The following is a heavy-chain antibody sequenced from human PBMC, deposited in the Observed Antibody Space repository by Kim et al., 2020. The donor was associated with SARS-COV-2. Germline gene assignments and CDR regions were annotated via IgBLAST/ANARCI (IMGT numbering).Heavy chain of an antibody. V-gene: IGHV3-30*18. CDR3: AKDEGSWEQWLVRFGLLHYYYYGMDV. Sequence: GGSLRLSCAASGFTFSSYGMHWVRQAPGKGLEWVAVISYDGSNKYYADSVKGRFTISRDNSKNTLYLQMNSLRAEDTAVYYCAKDEGSWEQWLVRFGLLHYYYYGMDVWGQGTTVTVSS. D-gene: IGHD6-19*01. CDR1: GFTFSSYG. CDR2: ISYDGSNK. J-gene: IGHJ6*02.